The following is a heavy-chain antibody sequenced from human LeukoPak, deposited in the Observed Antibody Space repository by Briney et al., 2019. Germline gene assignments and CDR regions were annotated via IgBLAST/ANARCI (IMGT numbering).Heavy chain of an antibody. CDR3: AKTGSLFWRFLDH. J-gene: IGHJ4*02. CDR1: ADSMNNYY. CDR2: MHPGGTT. D-gene: IGHD3-10*02. Sequence: RSSETLSLTCSVFADSMNNYYWTWIRQPPGKGLEWAGNMHPGGTTKFHPSLEGRVTMSIDTSNKQFSLRLRSVTAADTATYYCAKTGSLFWRFLDHWGPGALVIVSS. V-gene: IGHV4-59*01.